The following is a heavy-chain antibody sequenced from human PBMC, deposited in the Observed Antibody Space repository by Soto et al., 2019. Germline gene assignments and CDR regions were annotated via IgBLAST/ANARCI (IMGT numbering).Heavy chain of an antibody. D-gene: IGHD4-17*01. Sequence: GGSLRLSCAASGFTFSSYAMSWVRQAPGKGLEWVSAISGSGGSTYYADSVKGRFTISRDNSKNTLYLQMNSLRAEDTAVYYCAKQVTTENYYYYYMDVWGKGTTVTVSS. CDR2: ISGSGGST. J-gene: IGHJ6*03. CDR3: AKQVTTENYYYYYMDV. CDR1: GFTFSSYA. V-gene: IGHV3-23*01.